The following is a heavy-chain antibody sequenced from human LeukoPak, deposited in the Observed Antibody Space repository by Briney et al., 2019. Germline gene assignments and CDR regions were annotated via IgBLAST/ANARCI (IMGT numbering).Heavy chain of an antibody. CDR2: INSDGSST. Sequence: GGSLRLSCAASGYAFSSYWMHCVRQAPGKGQVWVSRINSDGSSTDYADSVKGRFTISRDNAKNTLYRQMNSLRAEDTAVYYCARSYSSGYYCVGYWGQGTLVTVSS. CDR1: GYAFSSYW. V-gene: IGHV3-74*01. D-gene: IGHD3-22*01. J-gene: IGHJ4*02. CDR3: ARSYSSGYYCVGY.